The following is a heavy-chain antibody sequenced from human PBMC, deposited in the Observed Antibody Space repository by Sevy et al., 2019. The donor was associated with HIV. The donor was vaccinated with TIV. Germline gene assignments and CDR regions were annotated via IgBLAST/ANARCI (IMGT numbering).Heavy chain of an antibody. D-gene: IGHD2-15*01. Sequence: ASVKVSCKASGYTFTSYAISWVRQAPGEGLEWMGRISAYNGNTNYAQKLQGRVTMTTDTSTSTAYMELRSLRSDDTAVYYCARDRGYCTGGSCYFWFDPWGQGTLVTVSS. CDR1: GYTFTSYA. J-gene: IGHJ5*02. CDR3: ARDRGYCTGGSCYFWFDP. V-gene: IGHV1-18*01. CDR2: ISAYNGNT.